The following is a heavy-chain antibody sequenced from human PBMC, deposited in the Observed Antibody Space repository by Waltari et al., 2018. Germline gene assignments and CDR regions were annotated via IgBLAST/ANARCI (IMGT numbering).Heavy chain of an antibody. CDR2: ISYDGSNK. Sequence: QVQLVESGGGVVQPGRSLRLSCAASGFTFSSYAMHWVRQAPGKGLGWVAVISYDGSNKYYADSVKGRFTISRDNSKNTLYLQMNSLRAEDTAIYYCARKGGRIAVAGMGYWGRGTLVTVSS. CDR1: GFTFSSYA. J-gene: IGHJ4*02. D-gene: IGHD6-19*01. CDR3: ARKGGRIAVAGMGY. V-gene: IGHV3-30-3*01.